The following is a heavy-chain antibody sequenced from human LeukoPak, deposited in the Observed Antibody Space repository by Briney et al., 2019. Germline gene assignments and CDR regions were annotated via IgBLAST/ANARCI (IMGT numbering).Heavy chain of an antibody. V-gene: IGHV1-8*01. CDR1: GYTFTSYD. CDR3: ARALGYCSGGSFYQSGS. D-gene: IGHD2-15*01. J-gene: IGHJ4*02. CDR2: MNPNSGNT. Sequence: ASVKVSCKASGYTFTSYDINWVRQATGQGLEWMGWMNPNSGNTGYAQKFQGRVTMTRNTSISTAYMELSSLRSEDTDVYYCARALGYCSGGSFYQSGSWGQGTLVTVSS.